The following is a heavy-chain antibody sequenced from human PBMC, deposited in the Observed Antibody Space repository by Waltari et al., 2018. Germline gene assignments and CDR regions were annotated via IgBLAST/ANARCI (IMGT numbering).Heavy chain of an antibody. V-gene: IGHV1-69*01. Sequence: KASGGTFSSYAISWVRQAPGQGLEWMGGIIPIFGTANYAQKFQGRVTITADESTSTAYMELSSLRSEDTAVYYCARRMNSGGNAFDIWGQGTMVTVSS. CDR3: ARRMNSGGNAFDI. CDR2: IIPIFGTA. D-gene: IGHD6-25*01. J-gene: IGHJ3*02. CDR1: GGTFSSYA.